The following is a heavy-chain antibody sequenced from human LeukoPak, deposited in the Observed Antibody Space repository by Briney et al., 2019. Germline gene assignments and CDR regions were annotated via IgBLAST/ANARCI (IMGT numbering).Heavy chain of an antibody. CDR3: ARAGPYYYGSGSYSWFDP. J-gene: IGHJ5*02. Sequence: ASVKVSCKASGYTFTSYGISWVRQAPGQGLEWMGWISAYNGNTNYAQKLQGRVTMTTDTSTSTAYMELRSLRSDDTAVYYCARAGPYYYGSGSYSWFDPWGQGTLVTVSS. CDR1: GYTFTSYG. CDR2: ISAYNGNT. D-gene: IGHD3-10*01. V-gene: IGHV1-18*01.